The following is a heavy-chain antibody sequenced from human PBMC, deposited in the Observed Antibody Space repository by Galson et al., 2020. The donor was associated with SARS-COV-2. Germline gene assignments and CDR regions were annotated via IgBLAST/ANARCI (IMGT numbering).Heavy chain of an antibody. D-gene: IGHD6-13*01. V-gene: IGHV1-24*01. J-gene: IGHJ5*02. CDR1: GYTLTELS. CDR3: ATDPGSNSPNGFDP. Sequence: ASVKVSCKVSGYTLTELSMPWVRQAPGNGLEGMGGFDPDDGETIYAQKFQGRVTMTEDTSTDTAYMVLSSLRSEDTAVYYCATDPGSNSPNGFDPWGQGTRVTVSS. CDR2: FDPDDGET.